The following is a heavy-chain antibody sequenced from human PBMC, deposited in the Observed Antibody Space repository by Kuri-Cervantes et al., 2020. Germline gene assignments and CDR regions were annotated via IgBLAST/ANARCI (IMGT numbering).Heavy chain of an antibody. CDR1: GYTFTNCG. CDR2: ISAYNDST. V-gene: IGHV1-18*01. CDR3: AREGRGGNYYMDV. Sequence: AAVKVTCKASGYTFTNCGIRWVRQAPGQGLEWMGFISAYNDSTNYAQKLQGRVTMTTDTSTSTAYMEPRSLRSDHTAVHYCAREGRGGNYYMDVWGKGTTVTVSS. J-gene: IGHJ6*03.